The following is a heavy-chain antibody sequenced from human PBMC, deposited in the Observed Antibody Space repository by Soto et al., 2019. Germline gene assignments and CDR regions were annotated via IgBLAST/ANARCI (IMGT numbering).Heavy chain of an antibody. CDR1: GFVFNDYD. J-gene: IGHJ4*02. V-gene: IGHV3-30*03. CDR2: ISYDGSNR. D-gene: IGHD2-21*01. Sequence: QVQLAESGGGVVQPGRSLRLSCTTSGFVFNDYDIHWVRQAPGKGLAWLASISYDGSNRYYADSVKGRFTISRDNSKNTLSLQINSLGAEDTAVYYCSRGIKCGLDVWGPGTLVTVSS. CDR3: SRGIKCGLDV.